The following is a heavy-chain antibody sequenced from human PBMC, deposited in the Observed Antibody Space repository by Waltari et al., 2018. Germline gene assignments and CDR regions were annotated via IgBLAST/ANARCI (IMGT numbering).Heavy chain of an antibody. V-gene: IGHV1-2*02. CDR2: INPNSGGT. J-gene: IGHJ4*02. D-gene: IGHD1-26*01. Sequence: QVQLVQSGAEVKKPGASVKVSCKASGYTFTGDYMHWVRQAPGQGLEWMGWINPNSGGTNYAQKFQGRVTMTRDTSISTAYMELSRLRSDDTAVYYCARDPDIVGAFSSFDYWGQGTLVTVSS. CDR1: GYTFTGDY. CDR3: ARDPDIVGAFSSFDY.